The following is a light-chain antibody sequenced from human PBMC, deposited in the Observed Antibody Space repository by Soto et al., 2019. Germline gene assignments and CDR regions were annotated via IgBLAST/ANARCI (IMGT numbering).Light chain of an antibody. Sequence: QSVLTQPPSVSAAPGQTVTSSCSGFSSNIGNNYVSWYQQVPGTAPKLLIYENNKRPSGIPDRFSGSKSGTSATLDITGLQTGDEAEYYCGTWDSSLSAGVFGGGTKLTVL. CDR1: SSNIGNNY. V-gene: IGLV1-51*01. J-gene: IGLJ2*01. CDR3: GTWDSSLSAGV. CDR2: ENN.